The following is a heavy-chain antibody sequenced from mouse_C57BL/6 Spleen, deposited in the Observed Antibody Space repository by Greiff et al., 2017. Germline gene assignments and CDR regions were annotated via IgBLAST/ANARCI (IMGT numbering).Heavy chain of an antibody. CDR1: GFTFSDYY. D-gene: IGHD4-1*01. CDR3: ARQNWDGAY. J-gene: IGHJ3*01. Sequence: EVQLVESGGGLVQPGGSLKLSCAASGFTFSDYYMYWVRQTPEKRLEWVAYISNGGGSTYYPDTVKGRFTISRDNAKNTLYLQMSRLKSEDTAMYYCARQNWDGAYWGQGTLVTVSA. V-gene: IGHV5-12*01. CDR2: ISNGGGST.